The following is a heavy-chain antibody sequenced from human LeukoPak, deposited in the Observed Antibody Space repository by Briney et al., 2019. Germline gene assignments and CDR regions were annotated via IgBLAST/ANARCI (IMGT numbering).Heavy chain of an antibody. CDR3: AKGHTYGFDYVDY. J-gene: IGHJ4*02. D-gene: IGHD5-18*01. V-gene: IGHV3-9*01. Sequence: HPGRSLRLSCAASGFTFDDYAMLWVRQAPGKGLEWVSGISWNSGSIGYADSVKGRFTISRDNAKNSLYLQMNRLRTQDTALYYCAKGHTYGFDYVDYWGQGTLVTVSS. CDR1: GFTFDDYA. CDR2: ISWNSGSI.